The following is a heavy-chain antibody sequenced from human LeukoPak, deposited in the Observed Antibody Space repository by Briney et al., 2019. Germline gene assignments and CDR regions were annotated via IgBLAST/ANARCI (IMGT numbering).Heavy chain of an antibody. CDR3: ARSYYYGSGSSPVGGMDV. CDR1: GGSFSGYY. V-gene: IGHV4-34*01. CDR2: INHSGST. D-gene: IGHD3-10*01. J-gene: IGHJ6*02. Sequence: SETLSLTCAVYGGSFSGYYWSWIRQPPGKGLEWIEEINHSGSTNYNPSLKSRVTISVDTSKNQFSLKLSSVTAADTAVYYCARSYYYGSGSSPVGGMDVWGQGTTVTVSS.